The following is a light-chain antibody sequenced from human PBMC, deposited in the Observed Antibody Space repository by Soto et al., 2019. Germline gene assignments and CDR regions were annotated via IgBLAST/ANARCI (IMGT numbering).Light chain of an antibody. J-gene: IGKJ5*01. CDR2: GAS. CDR1: QSVSSN. V-gene: IGKV3-15*01. CDR3: QQYNNWPPGIT. Sequence: EVVMTQSPATLSVSPGERATLSCRAGQSVSSNLAWYQQKPGQAPRLLIYGASTRATGIPARFSGSGSGTEFTLTISSLQSEDFAVYYCQQYNNWPPGITFGQGTRLEIK.